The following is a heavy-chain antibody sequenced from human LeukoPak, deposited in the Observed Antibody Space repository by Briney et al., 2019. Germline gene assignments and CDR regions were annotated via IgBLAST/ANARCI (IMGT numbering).Heavy chain of an antibody. D-gene: IGHD6-19*01. CDR2: TTSRGGST. V-gene: IGHV3-23*01. J-gene: IGHJ1*01. CDR1: GFIFTSSA. Sequence: GGSLRLSCAASGFIFTSSAMSWVRQAPGKGLEWVSATTSRGGSTYYADSVKGRFTISRDSSKNTLYLQMNSLRAEDTALYYCAKGRGSGWFAEYFHHWGQGTLVTVSS. CDR3: AKGRGSGWFAEYFHH.